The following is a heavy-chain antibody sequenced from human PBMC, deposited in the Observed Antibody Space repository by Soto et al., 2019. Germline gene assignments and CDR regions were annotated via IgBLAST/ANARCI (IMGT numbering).Heavy chain of an antibody. CDR3: ATGYYYGSGSASLAYYFDY. CDR1: GYTLTELS. V-gene: IGHV1-24*01. J-gene: IGHJ4*02. CDR2: FDPEDGET. Sequence: ASVKVSCKVSGYTLTELSMHWVRQAPGKGLEWMGGFDPEDGETIYAQKFQGRVTMTEDTSTDTAYMELSSLRSEDTAVYYCATGYYYGSGSASLAYYFDYWGQGTLVTV. D-gene: IGHD3-10*01.